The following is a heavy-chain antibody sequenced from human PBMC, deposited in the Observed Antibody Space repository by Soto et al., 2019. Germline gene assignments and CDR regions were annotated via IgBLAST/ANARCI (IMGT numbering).Heavy chain of an antibody. J-gene: IGHJ6*02. V-gene: IGHV1-8*01. D-gene: IGHD3-16*01. CDR3: ARVGDPFYHYGLDV. CDR1: GYTFNSYD. CDR2: MNPNSDDT. Sequence: QVQLVQSGAEVKKPGASVKVSCKASGYTFNSYDINWVRQGPGQGLEWMGWMNPNSDDTGYAQKFQGRVTMTRDTSISTAYMELSSLRSEDTAVYYCARVGDPFYHYGLDVWGQGTTVTVSS.